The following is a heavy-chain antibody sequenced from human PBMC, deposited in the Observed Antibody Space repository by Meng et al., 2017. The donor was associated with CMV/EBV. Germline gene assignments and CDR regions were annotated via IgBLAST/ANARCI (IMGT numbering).Heavy chain of an antibody. V-gene: IGHV3-23*01. D-gene: IGHD3-22*01. CDR1: GFIFRDYV. CDR2: INDGGVRT. Sequence: GGSLRLSCAASGFIFRDYVMTWVRQAPGKGLEWVSTINDGGVRTFYADSVRGRFTISRDNAKNSLYLQMNSLRAEDTAVYYCARWYYYDSNGYYDGGSSVDYWGQGTLVTVSS. CDR3: ARWYYYDSNGYYDGGSSVDY. J-gene: IGHJ4*02.